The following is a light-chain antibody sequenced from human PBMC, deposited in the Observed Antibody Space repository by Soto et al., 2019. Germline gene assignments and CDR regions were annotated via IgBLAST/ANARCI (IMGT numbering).Light chain of an antibody. CDR2: GAS. Sequence: EIVLTQSPVTLSVSPGERATLSCRASQSVSINLAWFQQKPCQAPRLVIHGASTRATGIPARFSGSGSGTDFTLTISSLQSEDFAVYYCQQYDVWPRTFGQGTKVDIK. CDR1: QSVSIN. V-gene: IGKV3-15*01. CDR3: QQYDVWPRT. J-gene: IGKJ1*01.